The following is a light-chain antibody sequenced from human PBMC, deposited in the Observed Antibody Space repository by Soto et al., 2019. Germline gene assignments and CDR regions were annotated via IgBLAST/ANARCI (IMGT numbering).Light chain of an antibody. CDR3: MQSTQLPPT. CDR1: QSLLHLTGETF. V-gene: IGKV2D-29*02. Sequence: VLPQPPLSQSLKPGQPASISCKSSQSLLHLTGETFLFWYLQKPGQSPQLLIYEVSTRVSGVPDRFSGSGSGTDFTLEISRVETDDVGIYYCMQSTQLPPTFGQGTRLEIK. J-gene: IGKJ5*01. CDR2: EVS.